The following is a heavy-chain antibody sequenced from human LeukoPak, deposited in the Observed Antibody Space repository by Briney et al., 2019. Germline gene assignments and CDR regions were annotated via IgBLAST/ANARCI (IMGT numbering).Heavy chain of an antibody. CDR2: IYTSGTS. CDR1: GASIGLYY. D-gene: IGHD6-19*01. J-gene: IGHJ6*02. V-gene: IGHV4-4*07. Sequence: SETLSLTCTVSGASIGLYYWSWIRQPAGKGLEWIGRIYTSGTSNYNPSLRSRVTMSLDLSKNQLSLKLNSVTAADTAVYYCARDRAVPHYYYGMDVWGQGTTITVSS. CDR3: ARDRAVPHYYYGMDV.